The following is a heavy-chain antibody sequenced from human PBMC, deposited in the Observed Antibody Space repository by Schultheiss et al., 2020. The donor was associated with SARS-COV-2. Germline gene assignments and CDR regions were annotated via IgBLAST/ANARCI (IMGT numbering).Heavy chain of an antibody. J-gene: IGHJ4*02. Sequence: SETLSLTCTVSGGAISIHSWSWIRQPPGKRLGWTGYMSCSGATNRNPSLKSRVTNSVGTSKNQFSLKLSSVTAVDTAVYYCARDRGYFDYWGQGAVVTVSS. CDR2: MSCSGAT. CDR1: GGAISIHS. V-gene: IGHV4-59*11. CDR3: ARDRGYFDY.